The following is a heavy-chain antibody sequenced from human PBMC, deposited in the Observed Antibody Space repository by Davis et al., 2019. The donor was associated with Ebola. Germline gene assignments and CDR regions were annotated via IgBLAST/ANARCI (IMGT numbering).Heavy chain of an antibody. J-gene: IGHJ2*01. CDR2: ISISGSTI. V-gene: IGHV3-48*04. D-gene: IGHD3-10*01. CDR1: GFTFSGSA. CDR3: ARDAITMVQGVIITSRYFDL. Sequence: GESLKISCAASGFTFSGSAMHWVRQASGKGLEWVSYISISGSTIYYADSVKGRFTISRDNAKNSLYLQMNSLRAEDTAVYYCARDAITMVQGVIITSRYFDLWGRGTLVTVSS.